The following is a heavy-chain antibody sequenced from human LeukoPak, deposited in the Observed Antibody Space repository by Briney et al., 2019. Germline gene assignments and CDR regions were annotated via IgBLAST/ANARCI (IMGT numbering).Heavy chain of an antibody. V-gene: IGHV3-30*04. J-gene: IGHJ4*02. CDR3: ARDPYSGGRYYFDY. CDR1: AFTFSTYA. D-gene: IGHD6-19*01. Sequence: GGSLRLSCAASAFTFSTYAMHWVRQAPGKGLEWVAIISYDGSNKYYADSVKGRFTISRDNSKNTLYLQMNSLRAEDTALYYCARDPYSGGRYYFDYWGQGTLVTVSS. CDR2: ISYDGSNK.